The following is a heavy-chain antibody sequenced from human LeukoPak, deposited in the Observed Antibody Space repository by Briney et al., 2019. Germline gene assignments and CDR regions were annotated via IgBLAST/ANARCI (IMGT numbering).Heavy chain of an antibody. CDR1: GGSISSYY. J-gene: IGHJ4*02. CDR3: ARDSAPGDFDY. V-gene: IGHV4-4*07. Sequence: PLETLSLTCTVSGGSISSYYWGWIRQPAGKGLEWIGRIYSSGSTNYNPSLKSRVTMSVDTSKNQFSLKLTSVTAADTAVYYCARDSAPGDFDYWGQGTLVTVSS. D-gene: IGHD7-27*01. CDR2: IYSSGST.